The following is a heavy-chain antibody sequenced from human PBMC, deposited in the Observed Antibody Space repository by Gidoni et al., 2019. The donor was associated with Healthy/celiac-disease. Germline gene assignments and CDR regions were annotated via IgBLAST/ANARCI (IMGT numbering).Heavy chain of an antibody. J-gene: IGHJ4*02. CDR2: IKQDGSEK. CDR1: GFPFSSYW. Sequence: EVQLVESGGGLVQPGGSLRLSCAASGFPFSSYWMSWVRQAPGKGLEWVANIKQDGSEKYYVDSVKGLFTISRDNAKNSLYLQMNSLRAEDTAVYYCARRSGPGIVVVPAAPLDYWGQGTLVTVSS. V-gene: IGHV3-7*01. CDR3: ARRSGPGIVVVPAAPLDY. D-gene: IGHD2-2*01.